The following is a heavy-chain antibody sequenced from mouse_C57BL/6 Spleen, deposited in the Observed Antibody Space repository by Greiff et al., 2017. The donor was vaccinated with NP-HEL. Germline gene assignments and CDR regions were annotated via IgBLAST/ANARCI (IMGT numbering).Heavy chain of an antibody. CDR2: IDPETGGT. Sequence: QVQLQQSGAELVRPGASVTLSCKASGYTFTDYEMHWVKQTPVHGLEWIGAIDPETGGTAYNQKFKGKAILTADKSSSTAYMELRSLTSEDSAVYYCTSGPLRDFDYWGKGTTLTVSS. CDR1: GYTFTDYE. CDR3: TSGPLRDFDY. V-gene: IGHV1-15*01. J-gene: IGHJ2*01. D-gene: IGHD1-3*01.